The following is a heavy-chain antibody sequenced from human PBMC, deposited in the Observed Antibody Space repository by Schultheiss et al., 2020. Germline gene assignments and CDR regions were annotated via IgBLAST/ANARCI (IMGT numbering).Heavy chain of an antibody. J-gene: IGHJ4*02. V-gene: IGHV4-39*07. CDR2: IYYSGST. CDR1: GGSISSSSYY. Sequence: SQTLSLTCTVSGGSISSSSYYWGWIRQPPGKGLEWIGSIYYSGSTYYNPSLKSRVTISVDTSKNQFSLKLSSVTAADTAFYYCAKGGWLQFDDWGQGTLVTVSS. D-gene: IGHD5-24*01. CDR3: AKGGWLQFDD.